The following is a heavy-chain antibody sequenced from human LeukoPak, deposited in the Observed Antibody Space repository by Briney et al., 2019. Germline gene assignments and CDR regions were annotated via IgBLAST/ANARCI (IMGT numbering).Heavy chain of an antibody. J-gene: IGHJ5*02. V-gene: IGHV4-30-4*01. CDR2: MYYSGST. D-gene: IGHD3-22*01. CDR3: ARPYYYDSRIDP. CDR1: GGSISSGDYY. Sequence: SETLSLTCTVSGGSISSGDYYWSWTRQPPGKGLEWIACMYYSGSTYYNPSLKSRVTMSADTSKNQLSLKLSSVTAADTAVYYCARPYYYDSRIDPWGQGILVTVSS.